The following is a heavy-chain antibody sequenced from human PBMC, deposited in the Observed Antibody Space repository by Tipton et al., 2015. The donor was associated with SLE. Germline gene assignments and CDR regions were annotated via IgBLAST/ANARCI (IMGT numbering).Heavy chain of an antibody. V-gene: IGHV4-61*02. CDR3: AREKYGGNSLVDVRRAFDL. CDR1: GGSITSRGHY. D-gene: IGHD4-23*01. J-gene: IGHJ3*01. CDR2: RYISDST. Sequence: GLVKPSQTLSLTCSVSGGSITSRGHYWNWIRQPAGKGLEWIGRRYISDSTNNSPSSTSPSLKSRATISVDTSKNQFSLRLTSVTAADTAVHYCAREKYGGNSLVDVRRAFDLWGQGTLVIVSS.